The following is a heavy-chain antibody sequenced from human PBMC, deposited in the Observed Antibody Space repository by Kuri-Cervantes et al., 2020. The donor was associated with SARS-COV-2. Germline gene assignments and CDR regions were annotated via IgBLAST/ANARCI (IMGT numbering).Heavy chain of an antibody. Sequence: GESLKISCAASGFTFSSYSMNWVRQAPGKGLEWVSSISSSSSYIYYADSVKGRFTISRDNAKNSLYLQMNSLRAGDTAVYYCAELGMGPVDYWGQGTLVTVSS. V-gene: IGHV3-21*01. J-gene: IGHJ4*02. CDR2: ISSSSSYI. CDR1: GFTFSSYS. CDR3: AELGMGPVDY. D-gene: IGHD7-27*01.